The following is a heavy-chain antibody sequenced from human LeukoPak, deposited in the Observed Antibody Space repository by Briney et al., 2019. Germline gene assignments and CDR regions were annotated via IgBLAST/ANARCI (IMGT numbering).Heavy chain of an antibody. D-gene: IGHD3-22*01. Sequence: GGSLRLSXAASGFTFSSYGMHWVRQAPGKELGWVAVIWYDGSNKYYAASVKGRFTISRDNSKTTLYLQMNSLRAEDTAVYYCARSYYYDSSGYYPNFDYWGQGPLVTVSS. CDR2: IWYDGSNK. V-gene: IGHV3-33*01. J-gene: IGHJ4*02. CDR1: GFTFSSYG. CDR3: ARSYYYDSSGYYPNFDY.